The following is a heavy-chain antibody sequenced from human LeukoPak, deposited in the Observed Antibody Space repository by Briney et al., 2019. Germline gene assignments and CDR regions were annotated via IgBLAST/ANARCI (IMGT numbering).Heavy chain of an antibody. CDR1: GGSVSSSGYY. CDR2: IYYSGST. D-gene: IGHD3-10*01. CDR3: AREGGYGSGGLDY. V-gene: IGHV4-39*02. Sequence: SETLSLTCTVSGGSVSSSGYYWGWIRQPPGQGLEWIGSIYYSGSTYYNPSLKSRVTISVDTSKNQFSLKLSSVTAADTAVYYCAREGGYGSGGLDYWGQGTLVTVSS. J-gene: IGHJ4*02.